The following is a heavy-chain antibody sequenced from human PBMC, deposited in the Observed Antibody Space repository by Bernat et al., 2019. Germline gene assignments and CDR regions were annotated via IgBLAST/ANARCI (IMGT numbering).Heavy chain of an antibody. CDR2: IYWDDDK. Sequence: QITLKESGPTLVKPTQTLTLTCTFSGFSLTTSGVGVGWIRQPPGEALDWLAVIYWDDDKRYSPSLRSRLTITKDISRNQVVLTMTNMDPLDTATYCCAHIGITFGGVQRVDAFDFWGQGTMVTVSS. J-gene: IGHJ3*01. D-gene: IGHD3-16*01. CDR3: AHIGITFGGVQRVDAFDF. V-gene: IGHV2-5*02. CDR1: GFSLTTSGVG.